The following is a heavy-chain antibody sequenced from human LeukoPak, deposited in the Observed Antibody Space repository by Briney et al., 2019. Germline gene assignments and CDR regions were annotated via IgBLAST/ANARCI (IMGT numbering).Heavy chain of an antibody. V-gene: IGHV3-11*05. J-gene: IGHJ4*02. CDR2: ISSSSSST. Sequence: GRSLRLSCAASGFTFSDYYMSWIRQAPGKGLEWVSYISSSSSSTNYADSVKGRFTISRDNAKNSLSLQMNSLRDEDTAVYYCARDQGDSGWKYYFDYWGQGTLVTVSS. CDR3: ARDQGDSGWKYYFDY. D-gene: IGHD6-19*01. CDR1: GFTFSDYY.